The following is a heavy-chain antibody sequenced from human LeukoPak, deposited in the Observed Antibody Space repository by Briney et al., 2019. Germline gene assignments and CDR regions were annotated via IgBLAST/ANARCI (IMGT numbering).Heavy chain of an antibody. CDR2: ISYDGSNK. Sequence: GRSLRLSCAASGFTFSSYAMHWVRQAPGKGLEWVAVISYDGSNKYYADSVKGRFTISRDNSKNTLYLQMNSLRAEDTAVYYRAREGYYGDYGFDYWGQGTLVTVSS. CDR3: AREGYYGDYGFDY. D-gene: IGHD4-17*01. CDR1: GFTFSSYA. V-gene: IGHV3-30*04. J-gene: IGHJ4*02.